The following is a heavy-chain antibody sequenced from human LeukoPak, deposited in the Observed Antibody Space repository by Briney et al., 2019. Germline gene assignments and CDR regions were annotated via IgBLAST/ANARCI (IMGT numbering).Heavy chain of an antibody. D-gene: IGHD3-22*01. V-gene: IGHV4-39*01. CDR1: GGSISSSSDS. J-gene: IGHJ3*02. CDR3: ASYDSSGLDAFDI. CDR2: IYYRGST. Sequence: KPSETLSLTCTVSGGSISSSSDSWGWIRQPPGKGLEWIGNIYYRGSTYYNPSLKSRVTISVDTSKNQFSLKLSSVTAADTAVYYCASYDSSGLDAFDIWGQGTMVTVSS.